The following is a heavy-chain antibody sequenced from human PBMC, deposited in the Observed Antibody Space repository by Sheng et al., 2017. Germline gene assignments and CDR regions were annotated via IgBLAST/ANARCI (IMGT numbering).Heavy chain of an antibody. D-gene: IGHD3-10*01. J-gene: IGHJ6*03. Sequence: QLQLQESGPGLVKPSETLSLTCTVSGDSISSNIYYWGWIRQPPGKGLEWIGSIYYSGTTDYNPPLKSRVTISVDTSKNQFSLKLTSVTAADTAVYYCARHSGSANVYYYYYYMDVWGRGTTVTVSS. V-gene: IGHV4-39*01. CDR3: ARHSGSANVYYYYYYMDV. CDR1: GDSISSNIYY. CDR2: IYYSGTT.